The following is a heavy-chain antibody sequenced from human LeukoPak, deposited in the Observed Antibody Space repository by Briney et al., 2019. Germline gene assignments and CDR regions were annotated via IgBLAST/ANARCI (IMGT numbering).Heavy chain of an antibody. CDR3: AKDPRRGVGFVGATFDY. J-gene: IGHJ4*02. Sequence: GGSLRLSCAASGFTFSTYSMHWVRQAPGKGLEWVANILYDGSHEFYADSVKGRFTISRDNSKNTLYLQMNSLRAEDTAVYYCAKDPRRGVGFVGATFDYWDQGTLVSVSS. CDR2: ILYDGSHE. CDR1: GFTFSTYS. V-gene: IGHV3-30*04. D-gene: IGHD1-26*01.